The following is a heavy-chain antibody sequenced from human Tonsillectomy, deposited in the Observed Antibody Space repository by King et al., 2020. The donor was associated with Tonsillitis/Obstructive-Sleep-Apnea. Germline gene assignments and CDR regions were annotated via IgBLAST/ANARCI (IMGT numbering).Heavy chain of an antibody. CDR1: GFTFSSYA. V-gene: IGHV3-30*04. Sequence: QVQLVESGGGVVQPGRSLRLSCAASGFTFSSYAMYWVRQAPGKGLEWVAIISYDGSNKYYADSVKGRFTISRDNYKNTLYLQLNSLRAEDTAVYYCARDSLGHYFDYWGQGTLVTVSS. J-gene: IGHJ4*02. D-gene: IGHD3-16*01. CDR3: ARDSLGHYFDY. CDR2: ISYDGSNK.